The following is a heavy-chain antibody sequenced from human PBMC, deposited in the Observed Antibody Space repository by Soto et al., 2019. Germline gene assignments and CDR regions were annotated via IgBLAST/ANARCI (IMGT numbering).Heavy chain of an antibody. J-gene: IGHJ6*02. Sequence: QVQLVQSGAEVKKPGASVKVSCKASGYSFTGYFMHWVRQAPGQGLEWMGWINPNSGDTNYAQKFQGWVTMTRDTSISTAYMELSRLRFDDTAVYYCAIYSSTWKGMDVWGQGTTVTVSS. CDR2: INPNSGDT. CDR3: AIYSSTWKGMDV. CDR1: GYSFTGYF. D-gene: IGHD6-13*01. V-gene: IGHV1-2*04.